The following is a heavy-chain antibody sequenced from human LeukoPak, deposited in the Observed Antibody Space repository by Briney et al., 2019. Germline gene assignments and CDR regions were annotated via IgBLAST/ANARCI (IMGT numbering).Heavy chain of an antibody. J-gene: IGHJ5*02. Sequence: PSETLSLTCTVSGVSITTRGYHWGWIRQPPGKGLEWIGSISYSGSTYYNPSLKSRVTISVDTAKNQFSLKLSSVTAADTAVYYCARHHIRLGNPSSLVDTWGQGTLVAVSS. D-gene: IGHD3-16*01. CDR2: ISYSGST. CDR1: GVSITTRGYH. CDR3: ARHHIRLGNPSSLVDT. V-gene: IGHV4-39*01.